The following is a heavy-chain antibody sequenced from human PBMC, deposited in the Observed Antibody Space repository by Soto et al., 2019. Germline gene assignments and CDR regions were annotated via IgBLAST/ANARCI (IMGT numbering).Heavy chain of an antibody. D-gene: IGHD3-3*01. V-gene: IGHV3-74*01. CDR1: GFTFSSYW. CDR3: ARASTYYDLWSGYPGEKYYFDY. J-gene: IGHJ4*02. CDR2: INSDGSST. Sequence: EVQLVESGGGLVQPGGSLRLSCAASGFTFSSYWMHWVRQAPGKGLVWVSRINSDGSSTSYADSVKGRFTISRDNAKNTLYLQMNSLRAEDTAVYYCARASTYYDLWSGYPGEKYYFDYWGQGTLVTVSS.